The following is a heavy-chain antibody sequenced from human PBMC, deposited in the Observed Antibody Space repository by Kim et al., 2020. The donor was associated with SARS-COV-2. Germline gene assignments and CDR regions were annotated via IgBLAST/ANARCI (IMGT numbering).Heavy chain of an antibody. CDR3: ARGHRSRSFDY. D-gene: IGHD1-26*01. J-gene: IGHJ4*02. V-gene: IGHV4-34*01. CDR2: ST. Sequence: STNSHPTLQSRVTISVDTSKNQFSLKLNSVTVADTAMYYCARGHRSRSFDYWGQGILVTVSS.